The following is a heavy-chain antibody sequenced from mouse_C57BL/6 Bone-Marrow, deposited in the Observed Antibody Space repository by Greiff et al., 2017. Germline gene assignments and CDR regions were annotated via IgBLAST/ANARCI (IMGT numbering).Heavy chain of an antibody. CDR3: ARDDGSSTVFDY. J-gene: IGHJ2*01. Sequence: QVQLKESGAELARPGASVKLSCKASGYTFTSYGISWVKQRTGQGLEWIGEIYPRSGNTYYNEKFKGKATLTADKSSSTAYMELRSLTSEDSAVYFCARDDGSSTVFDYWGQGTTLTVSS. D-gene: IGHD1-1*01. CDR2: IYPRSGNT. CDR1: GYTFTSYG. V-gene: IGHV1-81*01.